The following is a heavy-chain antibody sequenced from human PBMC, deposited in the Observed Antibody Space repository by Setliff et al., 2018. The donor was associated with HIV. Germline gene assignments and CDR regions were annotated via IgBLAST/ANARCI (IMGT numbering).Heavy chain of an antibody. D-gene: IGHD6-19*01. J-gene: IGHJ2*01. CDR1: GGSTSSGSYY. V-gene: IGHV4-61*09. CDR3: ARGGVNYSSDWRPARYWYFDL. CDR2: IYTTGST. Sequence: SETLSLTCTVSGGSTSSGSYYWTWIRQPAGKGLEWVGHIYTTGSTYYNPSLKSRVTIAIGASKKQFSLRLNSVTAADTAVYFCARGGVNYSSDWRPARYWYFDLWGRGTLVTVSS.